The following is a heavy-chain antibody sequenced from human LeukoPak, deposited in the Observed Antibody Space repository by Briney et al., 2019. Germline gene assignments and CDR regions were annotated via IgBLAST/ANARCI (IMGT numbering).Heavy chain of an antibody. CDR1: GGTFSSYT. J-gene: IGHJ4*02. D-gene: IGHD6-6*01. CDR2: IIPIFGTA. CDR3: ARGRAAARRILNDY. Sequence: SVKVSCKASGGTFSSYTISWARQAPGQGLEWMGGIIPIFGTANYAQKFQGRVTITADESTSTAYMELSSLRSEDTAVYYCARGRAAARRILNDYWGQGTLVTVSS. V-gene: IGHV1-69*13.